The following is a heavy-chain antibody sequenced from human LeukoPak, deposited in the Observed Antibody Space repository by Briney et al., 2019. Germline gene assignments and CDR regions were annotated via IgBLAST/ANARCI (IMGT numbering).Heavy chain of an antibody. CDR3: ARGGYCSSTSCYGEDAFDI. J-gene: IGHJ3*02. D-gene: IGHD2-2*01. V-gene: IGHV3-69-1*01. CDR1: GFTVRKDY. Sequence: GGSLRLSCAASGFTVRKDYMTWVRQAPGKGLEWVSAISGIGGSTYHADSVKGRFTISRDNAKNSLYLQMNSLRAEDTAVYYCARGGYCSSTSCYGEDAFDIWGQGTMVTVSS. CDR2: ISGIGGST.